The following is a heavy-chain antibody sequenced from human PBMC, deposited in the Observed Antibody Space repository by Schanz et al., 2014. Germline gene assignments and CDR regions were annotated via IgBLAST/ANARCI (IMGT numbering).Heavy chain of an antibody. Sequence: QVQLLQFGGGVVQPGRSLRLSCAASGFTFSSYGMHWVRQAPGKGLEWVAAMSYDGSIKYYGDSVKGRFTMSRDNSKNTLYLQMNSLRAEDTAVYYCARANYRRKINFDYWGRGTLVTVSS. V-gene: IGHV3-33*01. D-gene: IGHD3-10*01. J-gene: IGHJ4*02. CDR1: GFTFSSYG. CDR2: MSYDGSIK. CDR3: ARANYRRKINFDY.